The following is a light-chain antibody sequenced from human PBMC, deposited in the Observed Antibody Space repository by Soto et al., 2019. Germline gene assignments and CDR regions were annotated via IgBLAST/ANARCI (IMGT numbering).Light chain of an antibody. CDR3: QQYYSFPRT. V-gene: IGKV1-39*01. J-gene: IGKJ1*01. CDR2: AAS. CDR1: QSISSY. Sequence: DIQMTQSPLSLSASVGDRVTIRCRASQSISSYLNWYQQKPGKAPKLLIYAASSLQSGVPSRFSGSGSGTDFTLTISCLQSEDFATYYCQQYYSFPRTFGQGTNVDIK.